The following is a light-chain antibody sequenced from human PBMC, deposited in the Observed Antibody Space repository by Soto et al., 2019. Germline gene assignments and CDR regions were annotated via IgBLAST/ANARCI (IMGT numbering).Light chain of an antibody. J-gene: IGLJ2*01. CDR2: DVS. V-gene: IGLV2-14*01. Sequence: QSDLTQPASVSGSPGQSITISCTGTSSDVGGYNYVSWYQQHPGKAPKLMIYDVSNRPSGVSNRFSGSKSGNKASLTISGLQAEDEADYYCSSYASSSTVVFGGGTKLTVL. CDR1: SSDVGGYNY. CDR3: SSYASSSTVV.